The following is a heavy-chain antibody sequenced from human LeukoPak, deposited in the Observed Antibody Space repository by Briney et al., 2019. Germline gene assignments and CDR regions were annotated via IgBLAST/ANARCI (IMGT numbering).Heavy chain of an antibody. D-gene: IGHD2-15*01. Sequence: GGSLRLSCAASGFTFSNAWMSWVRQAAGKGLEWVGRIKSKTDGGTTDYAAQVKGGFTISRDDSKNTLYLQMNSLKTEDTAVYYCTTGYCSGGSCYKWGQGTLVTVSS. J-gene: IGHJ4*02. CDR3: TTGYCSGGSCYK. CDR1: GFTFSNAW. CDR2: IKSKTDGGTT. V-gene: IGHV3-15*01.